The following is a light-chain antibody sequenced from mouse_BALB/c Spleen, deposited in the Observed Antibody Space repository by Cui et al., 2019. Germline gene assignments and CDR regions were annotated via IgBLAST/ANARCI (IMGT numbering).Light chain of an antibody. J-gene: IGKJ5*01. CDR3: QQHNEYPLT. V-gene: IGKV16-104*01. CDR1: KSISKY. Sequence: DVQITQSPSYLAASPVETITINCRASKSISKYLAWYQEKPGKTNKLLIYSGSTVQSGIPSRFSGSGSGTDFTLTISSLEPEDFAMYYCQQHNEYPLTFGAGTKLELK. CDR2: SGS.